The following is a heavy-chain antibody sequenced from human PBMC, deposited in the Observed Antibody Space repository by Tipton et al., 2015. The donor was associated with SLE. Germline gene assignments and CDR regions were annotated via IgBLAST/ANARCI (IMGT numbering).Heavy chain of an antibody. CDR1: GGSISSHY. J-gene: IGHJ6*02. CDR2: IYYSGST. CDR3: ARAGYSGGYYGYYYYGMDV. V-gene: IGHV4-59*11. Sequence: TLSLTCTVSGGSISSHYWSWIRQPPGKGLEWFGYIYYSGSTNYNPSLKSRVTISVDTSKNQFSLKLSSVTAADTAVYYCARAGYSGGYYGYYYYGMDVWGQGTTVTVSS. D-gene: IGHD1-26*01.